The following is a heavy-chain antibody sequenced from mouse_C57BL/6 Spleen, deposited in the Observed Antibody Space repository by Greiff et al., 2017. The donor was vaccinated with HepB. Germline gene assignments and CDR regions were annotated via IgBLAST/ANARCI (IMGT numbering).Heavy chain of an antibody. Sequence: LKESEGGLVQPGSSMKLSCTASGFTFSDYYMAWVRQVPEKGLEWVANINYDGSSTYYLDSLKSRFIISRDNAKNILYLQMSSLKSEDTATYYCAREKGDITTYYFDYWGQGTTLTVSS. V-gene: IGHV5-16*01. CDR1: GFTFSDYY. J-gene: IGHJ2*01. CDR2: INYDGSST. CDR3: AREKGDITTYYFDY. D-gene: IGHD1-1*01.